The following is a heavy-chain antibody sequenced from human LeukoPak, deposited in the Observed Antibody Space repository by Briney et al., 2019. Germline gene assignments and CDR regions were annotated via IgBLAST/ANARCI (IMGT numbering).Heavy chain of an antibody. CDR2: IYPGDSDT. V-gene: IGHV5-51*01. J-gene: IGHJ3*02. CDR1: GFGFSGYW. CDR3: ARPRLEWYDAFDI. Sequence: GESLKISCKGSGFGFSGYWFGWVRQMPGKGLEWMGIIYPGDSDTRYSPSFQGQVTISADKSISTAYLQWSSLKASDTAMYYCARPRLEWYDAFDIWGQGTMVTVSS. D-gene: IGHD3-3*01.